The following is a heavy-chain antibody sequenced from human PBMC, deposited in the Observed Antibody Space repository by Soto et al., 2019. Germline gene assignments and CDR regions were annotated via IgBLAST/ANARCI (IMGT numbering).Heavy chain of an antibody. CDR2: VDVGGGST. Sequence: GGPLRLSCAASGFTFSTHAMIWVRQAPGKGLNWVSTVDVGGGSTYYTDSVKGRFTVSRDNSKNTVYLQLNTLRAEDTAIYFCARDSGPEGARACDIWGQGTMVTVSS. J-gene: IGHJ3*02. D-gene: IGHD6-25*01. CDR1: GFTFSTHA. V-gene: IGHV3-23*01. CDR3: ARDSGPEGARACDI.